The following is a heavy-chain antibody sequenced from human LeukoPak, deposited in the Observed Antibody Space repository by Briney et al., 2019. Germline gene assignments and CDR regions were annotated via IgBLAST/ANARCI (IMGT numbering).Heavy chain of an antibody. V-gene: IGHV4-59*01. CDR2: IYYSGYT. J-gene: IGHJ4*02. D-gene: IGHD3-9*01. CDR1: GDSISNSY. Sequence: SETLSLTCTVSGDSISNSYWSWIRQSPEKGLEWIGYIYYSGYTSYNPSLKSRVTISVDTSKNQFSLSLTSVTAEDTAVYYCARYWLNSYFDYWGQGTLVTVSS. CDR3: ARYWLNSYFDY.